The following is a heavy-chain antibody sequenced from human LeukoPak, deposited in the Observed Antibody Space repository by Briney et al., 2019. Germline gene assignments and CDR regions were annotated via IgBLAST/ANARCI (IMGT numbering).Heavy chain of an antibody. J-gene: IGHJ6*02. CDR1: GFTFTGFN. V-gene: IGHV3-21*06. D-gene: IGHD3-22*01. CDR3: ARPFYYDSNGGEGMDV. Sequence: GGSLRLSCAASGFTFTGFNMNCVRQAPGKGLELVSSITTSGTYIYYPDSVTGRFTISRDNAKNSLYLQMNSLRAEDKAVYYCARPFYYDSNGGEGMDVWGQGTTVTVSS. CDR2: ITTSGTYI.